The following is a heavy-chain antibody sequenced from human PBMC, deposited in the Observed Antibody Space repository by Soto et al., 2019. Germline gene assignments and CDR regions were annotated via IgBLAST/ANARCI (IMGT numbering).Heavy chain of an antibody. CDR1: GFTVSRYY. Sequence: EVQLVESGGGLVQPGGSLRLSCAASGFTVSRYYMTWVRQAQGKGLEWVSVTHTGGGALYADSVKGRFTISRQESKNTVYLQMNSLRPEDTAVYFCAREGMAAPASGEQAFDIWATGLWSPSPQ. V-gene: IGHV3-53*04. CDR2: THTGGGA. D-gene: IGHD6-13*01. CDR3: AREGMAAPASGEQAFDI. J-gene: IGHJ3*02.